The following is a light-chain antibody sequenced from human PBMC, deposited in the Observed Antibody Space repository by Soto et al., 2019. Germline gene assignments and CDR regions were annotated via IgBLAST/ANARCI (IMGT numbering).Light chain of an antibody. Sequence: EIVVTLSPGTLSLSTWERATLSCISSPIVTSSYLAWYQQKPGQAPRLLIYGAASRATGIPDRFRGSGSGTDFTLTISRRENEDFAVYYCQQDDSSPITFGQGTRL. V-gene: IGKV3-20*01. J-gene: IGKJ5*01. CDR3: QQDDSSPIT. CDR1: PIVTSSY. CDR2: GAA.